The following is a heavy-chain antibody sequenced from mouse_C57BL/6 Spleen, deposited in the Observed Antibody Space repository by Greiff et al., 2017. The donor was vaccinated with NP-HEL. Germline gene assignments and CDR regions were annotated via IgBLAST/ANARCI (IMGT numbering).Heavy chain of an antibody. D-gene: IGHD2-5*01. Sequence: QVQLKQPGAELVRPGTSVKLSCKASGYTFTSYWMHWVKQRPGQGLEWIGVIDPSDSYTNYNQKFKGKATLTVDTSSSTAYMQLSSLTSEDSAVYYCARDYSNYEGNYFDYWGQGTTLTVSS. CDR3: ARDYSNYEGNYFDY. J-gene: IGHJ2*01. V-gene: IGHV1-59*01. CDR2: IDPSDSYT. CDR1: GYTFTSYW.